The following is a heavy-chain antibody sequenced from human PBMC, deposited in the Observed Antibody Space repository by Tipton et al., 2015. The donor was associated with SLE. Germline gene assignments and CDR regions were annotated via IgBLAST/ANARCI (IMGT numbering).Heavy chain of an antibody. Sequence: LRLSCTVSGGSIRAHYWSWIRQPPGKGLEWVGNIYYIGGPFYSPSLKSRVTLSIDRSKNQFSLTLTSVTAADTAVYYCARQSYVFPYFFDYWGQGTLVTVSS. J-gene: IGHJ4*02. CDR3: ARQSYVFPYFFDY. D-gene: IGHD3-16*01. V-gene: IGHV4-59*08. CDR2: IYYIGGP. CDR1: GGSIRAHY.